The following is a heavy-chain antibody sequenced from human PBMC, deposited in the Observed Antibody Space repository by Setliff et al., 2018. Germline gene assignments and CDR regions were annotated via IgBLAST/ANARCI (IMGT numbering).Heavy chain of an antibody. CDR1: GGTFSSYD. CDR3: ARGSVTIFGVVLSNWFDP. V-gene: IGHV7-4-1*02. J-gene: IGHJ5*02. D-gene: IGHD3-3*01. Sequence: WASVKVSCKASGGTFSSYDISWVRQAPGQGLEWMGWINTNTGNPTYAQGFTGRFVFSLDTSVSTAYLQISSLKAEDTAVYYCARGSVTIFGVVLSNWFDPWGQGTLVTVSS. CDR2: INTNTGNP.